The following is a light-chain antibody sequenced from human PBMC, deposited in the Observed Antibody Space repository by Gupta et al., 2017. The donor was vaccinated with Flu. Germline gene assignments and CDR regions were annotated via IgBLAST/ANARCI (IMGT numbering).Light chain of an antibody. CDR1: QSINNF. J-gene: IGKJ4*01. V-gene: IGKV3-20*01. CDR2: AAS. Sequence: GERATLSCRASQSINNFLAWYQQKPGQAPRLLIYAASRGDTGIPDRFSGSGSGTDFTLTISRLKPEDFAVYYCQQYGSSPPTFGGGTKVEFK. CDR3: QQYGSSPPT.